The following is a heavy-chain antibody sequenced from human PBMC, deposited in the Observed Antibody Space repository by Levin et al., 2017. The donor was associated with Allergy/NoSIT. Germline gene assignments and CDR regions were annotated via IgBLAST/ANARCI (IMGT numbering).Heavy chain of an antibody. CDR1: GYTFTGYY. Sequence: GESLKISCQASGYTFTGYYMHWVRQAPGQGLEWMGWINPNSGGTNYAQKFQGRVTMTRDTSISTAYMELSSLRSDDTAVYYCTRSRNYGMDVWGQGTTVIVSS. J-gene: IGHJ6*02. CDR2: INPNSGGT. V-gene: IGHV1-2*02. CDR3: TRSRNYGMDV.